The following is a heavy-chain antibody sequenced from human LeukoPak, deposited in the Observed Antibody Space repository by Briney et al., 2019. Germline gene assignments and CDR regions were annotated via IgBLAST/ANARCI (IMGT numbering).Heavy chain of an antibody. Sequence: SETLSLTCTVSGGSISSYYWGWIRQPPGKGLEWIGNIFYSGYTKYNPSLKSRVTISVDTSKNQFSLKLSSVTAADTAVYYCARYDSSGVYQYYFEYWGQGTLVTVSS. D-gene: IGHD3-22*01. J-gene: IGHJ4*02. CDR2: IFYSGYT. CDR3: ARYDSSGVYQYYFEY. CDR1: GGSISSYY. V-gene: IGHV4-59*01.